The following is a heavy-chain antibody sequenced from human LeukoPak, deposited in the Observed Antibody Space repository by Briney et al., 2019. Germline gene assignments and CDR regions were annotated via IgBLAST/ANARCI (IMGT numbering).Heavy chain of an antibody. CDR1: GFTFSNYA. Sequence: PGGSLRLSCAASGFTFSNYAMHWVRQAPGKGLEYVSAISSNGDSTFYANSVKGRFTISRDNSKNTLYLQMGSLRADDMGVYYCARVESSGSRAYDIWDQGTMVTVSS. CDR3: ARVESSGSRAYDI. CDR2: ISSNGDST. J-gene: IGHJ3*02. V-gene: IGHV3-64*01. D-gene: IGHD6-19*01.